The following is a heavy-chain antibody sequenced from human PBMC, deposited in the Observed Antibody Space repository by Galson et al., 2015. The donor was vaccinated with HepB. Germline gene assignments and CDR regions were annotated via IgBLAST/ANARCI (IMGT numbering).Heavy chain of an antibody. CDR3: AKRYSSAFGVGMDV. D-gene: IGHD3-16*01. CDR1: GFTFQNYH. CDR2: IGGSGDDI. Sequence: SLRLSCAASGFTFQNYHMNWVRQVPGRGLEWVSTIGGSGDDIQYAHSVEGRFTISRDNSRNTLYLQTDSLRVDDTAVYYCAKRYSSAFGVGMDVWGQGTTVTVSS. V-gene: IGHV3-23*01. J-gene: IGHJ6*02.